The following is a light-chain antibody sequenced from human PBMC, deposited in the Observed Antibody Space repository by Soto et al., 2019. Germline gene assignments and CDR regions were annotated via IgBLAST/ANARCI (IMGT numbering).Light chain of an antibody. J-gene: IGKJ2*01. CDR1: QSVNSN. Sequence: DIQMTQSPSSLSASVGDTVTITCRASQSVNSNLNWYQQKPGKAPKDLIYAASRLQSGVPSRFSGSGSGTDFTLTISSLQPEDFATYYCQQSYSIPYTFGQGTKVDIK. V-gene: IGKV1-39*01. CDR2: AAS. CDR3: QQSYSIPYT.